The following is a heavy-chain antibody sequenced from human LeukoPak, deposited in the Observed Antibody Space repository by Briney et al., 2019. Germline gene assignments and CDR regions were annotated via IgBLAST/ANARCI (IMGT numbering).Heavy chain of an antibody. Sequence: GGSLRLSCSASGFTFSSYAIQWVRQAPGKGLEYVSAISSNGGSIYYADSVKGRFTISRDNSKNTLYLQMSSLRAEDTAVYYCAKDSLVVVPAAMTIYYYGMDVWGQGTTVTVSS. CDR2: ISSNGGSI. J-gene: IGHJ6*02. D-gene: IGHD2-2*01. CDR1: GFTFSSYA. V-gene: IGHV3-64D*06. CDR3: AKDSLVVVPAAMTIYYYGMDV.